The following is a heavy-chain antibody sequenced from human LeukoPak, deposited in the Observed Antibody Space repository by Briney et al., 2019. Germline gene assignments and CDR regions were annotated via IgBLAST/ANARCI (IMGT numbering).Heavy chain of an antibody. CDR2: IYHSGRT. V-gene: IGHV4-38-2*02. CDR1: GYSISSGYY. D-gene: IGHD5-18*01. CDR3: ARYGLLRLSEINGFDI. J-gene: IGHJ3*02. Sequence: SETLSLTCTVSGYSISSGYYWGWIRQPPGKGLEWIGSIYHSGRTFYNPPLKSRVTLSLEPSKRQLSLRLSSVTAADTAVYYCARYGLLRLSEINGFDIWGQGTMVTVSS.